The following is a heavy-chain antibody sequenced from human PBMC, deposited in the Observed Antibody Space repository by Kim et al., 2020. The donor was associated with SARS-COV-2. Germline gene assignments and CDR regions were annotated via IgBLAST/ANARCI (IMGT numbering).Heavy chain of an antibody. CDR3: ARDRYYDSSGDAFDI. D-gene: IGHD3-22*01. J-gene: IGHJ3*02. V-gene: IGHV4-59*01. Sequence: PSLKSRVTISVDTSKNQFSLKLSSVTAADTAVYYCARDRYYDSSGDAFDIWGQGTMVTVSS.